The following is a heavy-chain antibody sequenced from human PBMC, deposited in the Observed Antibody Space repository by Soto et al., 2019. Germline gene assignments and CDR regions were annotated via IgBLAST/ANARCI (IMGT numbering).Heavy chain of an antibody. CDR2: IKSKTDGGTT. CDR1: GFTFSNAW. V-gene: IGHV3-15*07. D-gene: IGHD3-22*01. J-gene: IGHJ4*02. CDR3: TTDHFRRVDYDSSGYYYELDC. Sequence: GGSLRLSCAASGFTFSNAWMNWVRQAPGKGLEWVGRIKSKTDGGTTDYAAPVKGRFTISRDDSKNTLYLQMNSLKTEDTAVYYCTTDHFRRVDYDSSGYYYELDCWGQGTLVTVSS.